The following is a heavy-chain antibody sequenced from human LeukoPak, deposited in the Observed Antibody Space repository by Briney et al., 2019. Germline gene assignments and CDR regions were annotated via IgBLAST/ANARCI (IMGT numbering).Heavy chain of an antibody. V-gene: IGHV5-51*01. Sequence: GESLKISCKGSGYSFTSYWIGWVRQMPGKGLEWMGIIYPGDSDTRYSPSFQGQVTISADKSISTAYLQWSSLKASDTAMYYCARLRLMYYYGSGARYYYYYHYMDVWGKGTTVTISS. CDR3: ARLRLMYYYGSGARYYYYYHYMDV. CDR1: GYSFTSYW. CDR2: IYPGDSDT. D-gene: IGHD3-10*01. J-gene: IGHJ6*03.